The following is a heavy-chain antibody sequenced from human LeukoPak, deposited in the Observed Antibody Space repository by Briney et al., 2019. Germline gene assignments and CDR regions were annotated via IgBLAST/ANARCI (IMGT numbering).Heavy chain of an antibody. CDR3: AKVCRELEAHSQVAFDY. CDR2: ISGSGGST. V-gene: IGHV3-23*01. CDR1: GFTFNSYA. J-gene: IGHJ4*02. Sequence: GGSLRLSCAASGFTFNSYAMSWVRQAPGKGLEWVSAISGSGGSTYYADSVKGRFTISRDNSKNTLYLQMNSLRAEDTAVYYCAKVCRELEAHSQVAFDYWGQGTLVTVSS. D-gene: IGHD1-26*01.